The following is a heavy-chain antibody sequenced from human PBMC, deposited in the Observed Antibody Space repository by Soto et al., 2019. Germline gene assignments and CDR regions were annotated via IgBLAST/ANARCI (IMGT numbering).Heavy chain of an antibody. Sequence: ASVKVSCKASGYTFTSYDINWVRQATGQGLEWMGWMNPNSGNTGYAQKFQGRVTMTRNTSISTAYMELSSLRSEDTAVYYCARHPSQMGYYDFWSGEYNWFDPWGQGTLVT. J-gene: IGHJ5*02. V-gene: IGHV1-8*01. CDR1: GYTFTSYD. CDR2: MNPNSGNT. CDR3: ARHPSQMGYYDFWSGEYNWFDP. D-gene: IGHD3-3*01.